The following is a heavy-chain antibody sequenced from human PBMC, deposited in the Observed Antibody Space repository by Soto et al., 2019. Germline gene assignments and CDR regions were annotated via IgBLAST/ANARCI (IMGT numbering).Heavy chain of an antibody. CDR3: AKGSVVVAAKFDS. J-gene: IGHJ4*02. CDR1: GFTFNNYA. CDR2: ISSSGYST. Sequence: LRLSCAASGFTFNNYAMSWVRQAPGKGLEWVSAISSSGYSTYYADSVKGRFTISRDNSKNTVYLQMNNLRAEDTAVYYCAKGSVVVAAKFDSWGQGTLVTVSS. V-gene: IGHV3-23*01. D-gene: IGHD2-21*02.